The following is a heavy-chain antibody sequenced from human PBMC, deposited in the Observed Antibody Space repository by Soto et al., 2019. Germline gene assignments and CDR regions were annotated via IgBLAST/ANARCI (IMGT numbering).Heavy chain of an antibody. CDR2: IIPIFGTA. D-gene: IGHD2-2*01. CDR1: GGTFSSYA. Sequence: QVQLVQSGAEVKKPGSSVKVSCKASGGTFSSYAISWVRQAPGQGLEWMGGIIPIFGTANYAQKFQGRVTITADKSTSTAYMELSSLRSVDTAVYYCASGDCSSTSCYRGGGYYYYGMDVWGQGTTVTVSS. V-gene: IGHV1-69*06. J-gene: IGHJ6*02. CDR3: ASGDCSSTSCYRGGGYYYYGMDV.